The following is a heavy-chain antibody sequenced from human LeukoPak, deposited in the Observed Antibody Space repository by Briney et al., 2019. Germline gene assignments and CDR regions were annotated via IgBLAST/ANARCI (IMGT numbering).Heavy chain of an antibody. Sequence: SSVKVSCKASGGTFSSYAISWVRQAPGRGLEWMGRIIPILGIANYAQKFQGRVTITADKSTSTAYMELSSLRSEDTAVYYCTSGPGDYYDSSGYSDYWGQGTLVTVSS. CDR3: TSGPGDYYDSSGYSDY. D-gene: IGHD3-22*01. J-gene: IGHJ4*02. CDR2: IIPILGIA. V-gene: IGHV1-69*04. CDR1: GGTFSSYA.